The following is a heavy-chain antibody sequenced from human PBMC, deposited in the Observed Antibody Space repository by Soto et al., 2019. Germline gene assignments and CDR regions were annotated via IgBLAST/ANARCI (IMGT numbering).Heavy chain of an antibody. D-gene: IGHD6-13*01. CDR1: GFTFSDHF. J-gene: IGHJ4*02. CDR3: TSPQRSSYDWKYY. CDR2: ARHKIGHYMT. V-gene: IGHV3-72*01. Sequence: EVQLVESGGGLVQPVGSLRLSCAASGFTFSDHFMDWVRQAPGKGLEWVGRARHKIGHYMTEYAASVKGRFIISRDESKNSLFLQMNSLETEDTAVYYSTSPQRSSYDWKYYWGQGTPVTVSS.